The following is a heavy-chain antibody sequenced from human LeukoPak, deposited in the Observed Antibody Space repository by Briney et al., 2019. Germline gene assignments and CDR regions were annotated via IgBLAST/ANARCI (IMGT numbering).Heavy chain of an antibody. D-gene: IGHD2-8*01. Sequence: PSETLSLTCAVYGESFSGYYWSWLRQPPGKGLGWIGEVNHSGSTNYNPSLKRRVTIPPDTSKNPFSLNLTSVTAADTAVYYCARGRLMVFSIARTLFDPWGQGTLVTVSS. J-gene: IGHJ5*02. CDR2: VNHSGST. V-gene: IGHV4-34*01. CDR1: GESFSGYY. CDR3: ARGRLMVFSIARTLFDP.